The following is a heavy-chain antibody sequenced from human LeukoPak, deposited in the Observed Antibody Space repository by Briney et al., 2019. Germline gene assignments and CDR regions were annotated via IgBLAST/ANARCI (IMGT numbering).Heavy chain of an antibody. CDR2: ITSGGDYI. CDR3: ARGHYDVLAASYKWTPDY. J-gene: IGHJ4*02. CDR1: GFTFNTFN. V-gene: IGHV3-21*01. Sequence: PGGSLRLSCAASGFTFNTFNMNWVRQAPGKGLEWVSSITSGGDYIYYADSVKGRFTTSRDNAKNSLSLQLDSLRVEDTAVYYCARGHYDVLAASYKWTPDYWGQGTLVTVSS. D-gene: IGHD3-9*01.